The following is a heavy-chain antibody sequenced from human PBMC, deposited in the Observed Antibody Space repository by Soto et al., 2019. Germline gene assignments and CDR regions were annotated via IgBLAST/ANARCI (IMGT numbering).Heavy chain of an antibody. D-gene: IGHD2-2*01. Sequence: EVQLLESGGGSVQPGGSLRLSCVASGHTFQNYAMTWVRQAPGKGLEWVSGSSGSGGSTYYADSVRGRFTTSRDDSKNTLYGQRSSLRAEDTAVYYCAKVSRGMGVVPAALKWGQGTRVTVPS. CDR1: GHTFQNYA. V-gene: IGHV3-23*01. CDR2: SSGSGGST. J-gene: IGHJ4*02. CDR3: AKVSRGMGVVPAALK.